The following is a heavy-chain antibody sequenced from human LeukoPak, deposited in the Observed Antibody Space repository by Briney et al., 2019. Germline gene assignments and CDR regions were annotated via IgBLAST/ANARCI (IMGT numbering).Heavy chain of an antibody. J-gene: IGHJ4*02. Sequence: GESLRLSCAVSGFTFSTFWMSWVRQAPGKGLEWVANIKQDGRDKNYVASVKGRFTISRDNVKNSLYLQMNSLRVEDTSVYYCARGGAKGSFDYWGQGTLVTVSS. CDR3: ARGGAKGSFDY. CDR2: IKQDGRDK. CDR1: GFTFSTFW. V-gene: IGHV3-7*01.